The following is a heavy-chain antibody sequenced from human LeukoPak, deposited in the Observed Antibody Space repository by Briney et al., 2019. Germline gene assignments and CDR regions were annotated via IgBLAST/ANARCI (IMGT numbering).Heavy chain of an antibody. CDR2: IKQDGSEK. V-gene: IGHV3-7*01. CDR3: AGGALYRGIPDSFDY. D-gene: IGHD4-23*01. J-gene: IGHJ4*02. CDR1: GFMFTGCW. Sequence: GGSLRLSCAASGFMFTGCWMTWVRQAPGRGLEWVANIKQDGSEKYYVDSVKGRFTISRVNAKNSRYLQMNSLRAEDTAVYYCAGGALYRGIPDSFDYWGQGTLVTVSS.